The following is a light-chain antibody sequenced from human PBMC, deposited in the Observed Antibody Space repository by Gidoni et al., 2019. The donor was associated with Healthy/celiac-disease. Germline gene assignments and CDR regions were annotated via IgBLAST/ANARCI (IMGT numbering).Light chain of an antibody. V-gene: IGKV1-39*01. CDR2: AAS. J-gene: IGKJ1*01. CDR3: QQSYSTPQT. CDR1: QSISSY. Sequence: DIQMTQSPSSLSASVGDRATITCRASQSISSYLNWYQQKPGKAPKLLIYAASSLQSGVPSRFSGSGSGTDFPLTISSLQPEDFATYYCQQSYSTPQTFGQGTKVEIK.